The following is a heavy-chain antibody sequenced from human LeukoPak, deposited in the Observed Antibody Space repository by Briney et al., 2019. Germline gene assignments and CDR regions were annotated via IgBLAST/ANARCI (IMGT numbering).Heavy chain of an antibody. J-gene: IGHJ4*02. CDR1: GFTFSDYY. Sequence: GGSLRLSCAASGFTFSDYYMSWIRQAPGKGLEWVANINQDGSEKYYVDSVKGRFTISRDNAKNSLYLQMNDLRAEDTAVYYCARERIFSYWGQGTLVTVSS. CDR3: ARERIFSY. V-gene: IGHV3-7*01. CDR2: INQDGSEK.